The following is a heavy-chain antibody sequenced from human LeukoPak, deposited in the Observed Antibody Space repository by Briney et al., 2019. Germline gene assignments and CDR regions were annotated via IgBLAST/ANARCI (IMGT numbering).Heavy chain of an antibody. CDR2: IYYSGST. V-gene: IGHV4-59*01. D-gene: IGHD6-13*01. CDR3: ARRLAAAGKWAYFDY. Sequence: PSETLSLTCTVSGGSISSYYWSWIRQPPGKGLEWIGYIYYSGSTNYNPSLKSRVTISVDTSKNQFSLKLSSVTAADTAVYYCARRLAAAGKWAYFDYWGQGTLVTVSS. J-gene: IGHJ4*02. CDR1: GGSISSYY.